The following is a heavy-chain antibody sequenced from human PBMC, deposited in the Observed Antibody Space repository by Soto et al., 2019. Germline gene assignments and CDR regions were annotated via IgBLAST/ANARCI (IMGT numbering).Heavy chain of an antibody. CDR2: ISEGGGTT. CDR1: GFAFSRSA. D-gene: IGHD3-16*01. CDR3: AKGGYRHAYD. J-gene: IGHJ4*02. Sequence: EVQLLESGGGLIQPGGSLRLSCAASGFAFSRSAMAWVRQAPEKGLEWVSSISEGGGTTFYAGSVEGRFTISRDNSKNTLYLQMNGVRADDTAVYYCAKGGYRHAYDWGRGTLVTVSS. V-gene: IGHV3-23*01.